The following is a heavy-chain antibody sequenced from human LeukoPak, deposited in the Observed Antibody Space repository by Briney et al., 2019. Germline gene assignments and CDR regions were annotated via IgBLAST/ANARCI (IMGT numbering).Heavy chain of an antibody. Sequence: GGSLRLSCAASGFTFSSYAMSWVRQAPGKGLEWVSAISGSGGGTYYADSVKGRFTISRDNSKNTLYLQMNSLRAEDTAVYYCAKVPSSSRTYYYYYMDVWGKGTTVTVSS. V-gene: IGHV3-23*01. J-gene: IGHJ6*03. CDR3: AKVPSSSRTYYYYYMDV. CDR2: ISGSGGGT. CDR1: GFTFSSYA. D-gene: IGHD6-6*01.